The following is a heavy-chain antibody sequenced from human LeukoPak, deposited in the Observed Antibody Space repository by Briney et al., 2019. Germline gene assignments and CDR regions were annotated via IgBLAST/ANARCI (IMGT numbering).Heavy chain of an antibody. V-gene: IGHV4-39*01. D-gene: IGHD4-23*01. Sequence: SETLSDTCTVSGDSISTSSYYWGWIRQPPGKGLEWIGNIQYGGNTYYTPSLKSRVTISVDPSKNQFSLKLSSVTAADTAVYYCARRWGGTSKIDNCGQRTLVTVSS. CDR3: ARRWGGTSKIDN. CDR2: IQYGGNT. J-gene: IGHJ4*02. CDR1: GDSISTSSYY.